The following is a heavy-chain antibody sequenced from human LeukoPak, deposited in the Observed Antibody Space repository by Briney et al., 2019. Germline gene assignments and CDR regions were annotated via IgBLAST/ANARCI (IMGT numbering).Heavy chain of an antibody. Sequence: GGSLRLSCAASGFTFSSYEMNWVRQAPGKGLEWVSYISSSDSTIYYADSVKGRFTISRDNAKNSLYLQMNSLRAEDTAVYYCAKRDWNDESRYAFDIWGQGTMVTVSS. J-gene: IGHJ3*02. V-gene: IGHV3-48*03. CDR1: GFTFSSYE. D-gene: IGHD1-1*01. CDR3: AKRDWNDESRYAFDI. CDR2: ISSSDSTI.